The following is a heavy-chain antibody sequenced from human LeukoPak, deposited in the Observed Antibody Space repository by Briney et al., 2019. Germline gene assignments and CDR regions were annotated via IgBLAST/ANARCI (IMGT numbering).Heavy chain of an antibody. CDR2: IYTRGST. J-gene: IGHJ4*02. Sequence: PSQTLSLTCTVSGGSISSGSYYWSWIRQPAGKGLEWIGRIYTRGSTNYNPSLKSRVTISVDTSKNQFSLKLSSVTAADTAVYYCARTYYDFWSGYFPYDWGQGTLVTVSS. CDR3: ARTYYDFWSGYFPYD. CDR1: GGSISSGSYY. V-gene: IGHV4-61*02. D-gene: IGHD3-3*01.